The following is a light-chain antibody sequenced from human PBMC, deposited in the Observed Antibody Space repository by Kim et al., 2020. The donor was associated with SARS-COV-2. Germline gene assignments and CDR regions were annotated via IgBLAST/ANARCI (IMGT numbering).Light chain of an antibody. CDR2: EVS. J-gene: IGLJ3*02. Sequence: QSALTQPPSASGSPGQSVTISCTGTSRDVGGYKYVSWYQQHPGKAPKLIIYEVSERPSGVPDRFSGSKSGNTASLTVSGLQAEDEADYYCSSQGASIVVFGGGTKVTVL. CDR3: SSQGASIVV. CDR1: SRDVGGYKY. V-gene: IGLV2-8*01.